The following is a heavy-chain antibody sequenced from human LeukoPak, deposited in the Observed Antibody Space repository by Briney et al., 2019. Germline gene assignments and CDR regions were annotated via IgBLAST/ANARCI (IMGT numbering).Heavy chain of an antibody. V-gene: IGHV4-34*01. Sequence: SETLSLTCAVYGGFFSGYYCSWIRQPPGKGLEWIGEINHSGSTNYNPSLKSRVTISVDTSKNQFSLKLSSVAAADTAVYYCAREGYYYPNFDIWGQGTMVTVSS. CDR2: INHSGST. D-gene: IGHD3-10*01. CDR3: AREGYYYPNFDI. J-gene: IGHJ3*02. CDR1: GGFFSGYY.